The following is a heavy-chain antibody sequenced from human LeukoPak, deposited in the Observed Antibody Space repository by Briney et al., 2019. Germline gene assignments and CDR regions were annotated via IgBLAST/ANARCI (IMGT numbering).Heavy chain of an antibody. CDR3: ARDPENVGVRYWYFDL. Sequence: GGSLRLSCAASGFTFDDYGMSWVRHAPGKGLEWVSGINWNGGSTGYADSVKGRFTISRDNAKNSLYLQMNSLRAEDTALYHCARDPENVGVRYWYFDLWGRGTLVTVSS. CDR2: INWNGGST. V-gene: IGHV3-20*01. D-gene: IGHD1-1*01. CDR1: GFTFDDYG. J-gene: IGHJ2*01.